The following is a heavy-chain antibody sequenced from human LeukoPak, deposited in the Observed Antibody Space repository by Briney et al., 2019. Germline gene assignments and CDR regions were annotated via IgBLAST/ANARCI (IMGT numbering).Heavy chain of an antibody. Sequence: ASVKVSCKVSGYTLTELSMHWVRQAPGKGLAWMGGFDPEDGETIYAQKLQGRVTMTEDTSTDTAYMELSSLRSEDTAVYYCATFGSRGYQLLSYYYYGMDVWGQGTTVTVSS. CDR2: FDPEDGET. CDR1: GYTLTELS. D-gene: IGHD2-2*01. V-gene: IGHV1-24*01. CDR3: ATFGSRGYQLLSYYYYGMDV. J-gene: IGHJ6*02.